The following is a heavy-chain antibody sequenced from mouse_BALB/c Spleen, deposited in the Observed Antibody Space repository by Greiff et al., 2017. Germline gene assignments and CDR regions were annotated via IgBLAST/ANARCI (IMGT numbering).Heavy chain of an antibody. V-gene: IGHV3-2*02. CDR3: ARGDYGRAYYAMDY. Sequence: EVKLMESGPGLVKPSQSLSLTCTVTGYSITSDYAWNWIRQFPGNKLEWMGYISYSGSTSYNPSLKSRISITRDTSKNQFFLQLNSVTTEDTATYYCARGDYGRAYYAMDYWGQGTSVTVSS. CDR2: ISYSGST. CDR1: GYSITSDYA. J-gene: IGHJ4*01. D-gene: IGHD2-4*01.